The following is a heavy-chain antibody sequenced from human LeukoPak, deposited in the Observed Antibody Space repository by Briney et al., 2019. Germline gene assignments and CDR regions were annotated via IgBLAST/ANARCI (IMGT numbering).Heavy chain of an antibody. Sequence: SETLSLTCTVSGGSISSYFWSWIRQPPGKGLEWIGYIYYSGSTNYNPSLKSRVTISVDTSKNQFSLKLSSVTAADTAVYYCARAVYYGSTLDYWGQGTLVTVSS. D-gene: IGHD3-10*01. J-gene: IGHJ4*02. CDR3: ARAVYYGSTLDY. CDR1: GGSISSYF. CDR2: IYYSGST. V-gene: IGHV4-59*01.